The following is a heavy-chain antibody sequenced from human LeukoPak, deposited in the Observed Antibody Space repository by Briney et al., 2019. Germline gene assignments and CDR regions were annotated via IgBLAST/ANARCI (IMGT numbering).Heavy chain of an antibody. D-gene: IGHD3-16*01. J-gene: IGHJ4*02. CDR1: DYTFTSYR. CDR3: ARFGYGYGYTY. CDR2: ISADNGDP. Sequence: GASVKVSCKASDYTFTSYRLSWVRQAPGQGLEWMGWISADNGDPNYAQKFQGRVTMTTDTSTRTAYMELRSLKSDDTAVYYCARFGYGYGYTYWGQGTLVTVSS. V-gene: IGHV1-18*01.